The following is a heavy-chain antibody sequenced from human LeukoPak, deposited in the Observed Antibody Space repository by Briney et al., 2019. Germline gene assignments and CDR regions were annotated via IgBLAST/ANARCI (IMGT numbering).Heavy chain of an antibody. CDR1: GITVSNYG. Sequence: GGSLRLSCVVSGITVSNYGMSWVRQAPGKGLEWVSGIRESGGGTNYADSVKGRFTISGDNSMNTVYLQMNSLRAEDTAVYFCARRGIVIRGVLIMGFHKEGYYFDYWGQGILVTVSS. V-gene: IGHV3-23*01. CDR2: IRESGGGT. CDR3: ARRGIVIRGVLIMGFHKEGYYFDY. J-gene: IGHJ4*02. D-gene: IGHD3-10*01.